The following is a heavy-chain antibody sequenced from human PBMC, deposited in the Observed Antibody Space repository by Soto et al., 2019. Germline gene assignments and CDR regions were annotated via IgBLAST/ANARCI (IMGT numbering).Heavy chain of an antibody. Sequence: QITLKESGPTLVKPTQTLTLTCTFSGFSLSTSGEAVGWIRQPPGKALEWLALIYWDDDKRYSSSLKTRLTITKDTSKNHVVLKVTDMNAVDTGTYYCAHWGGSYVDWGQGTLVTVSS. CDR2: IYWDDDK. CDR1: GFSLSTSGEA. J-gene: IGHJ4*02. CDR3: AHWGGSYVD. D-gene: IGHD1-26*01. V-gene: IGHV2-5*02.